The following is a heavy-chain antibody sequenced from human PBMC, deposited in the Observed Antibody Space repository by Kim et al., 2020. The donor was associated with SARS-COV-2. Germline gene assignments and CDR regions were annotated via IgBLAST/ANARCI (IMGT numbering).Heavy chain of an antibody. Sequence: PKSRVTISVDTSKNQFSLKLSSVTAADTAVYYCARHGLGIFGVVITYFDYWGQGTLVTVSS. CDR3: ARHGLGIFGVVITYFDY. D-gene: IGHD3-3*01. V-gene: IGHV4-59*08. J-gene: IGHJ4*02.